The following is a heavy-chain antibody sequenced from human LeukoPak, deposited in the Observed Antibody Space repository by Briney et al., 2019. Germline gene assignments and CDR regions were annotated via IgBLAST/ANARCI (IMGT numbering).Heavy chain of an antibody. CDR1: ELTFSGYG. J-gene: IGHJ5*02. CDR2: LPYNKGSQ. D-gene: IGHD4-17*01. V-gene: IGHV3-30*02. Sequence: PGGSLRLSCAASELTFSGYGMHWVRQAPGKGLEWVAYLPYNKGSQYYADSVKGRFAMSRDNSKNTLYLQMNSLRGEDTAVYYCAKDLGDGPWFDPWGQGTLVTVSS. CDR3: AKDLGDGPWFDP.